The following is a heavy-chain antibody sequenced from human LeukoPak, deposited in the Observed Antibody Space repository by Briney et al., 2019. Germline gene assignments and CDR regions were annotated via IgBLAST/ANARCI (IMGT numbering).Heavy chain of an antibody. CDR1: GFTFSSYD. V-gene: IGHV3-13*01. CDR2: IGTAGDT. CDR3: ARDGGTVTTIY. D-gene: IGHD4-11*01. J-gene: IGHJ4*02. Sequence: GGSLRLSCAASGFTFSSYDMHWVRQATGKGLEWVSAIGTAGDTYYPGSVKGRFTISRENAKNSLYLQMNSLRAGDTAVYYCARDGGTVTTIYWGQGTLVTVSS.